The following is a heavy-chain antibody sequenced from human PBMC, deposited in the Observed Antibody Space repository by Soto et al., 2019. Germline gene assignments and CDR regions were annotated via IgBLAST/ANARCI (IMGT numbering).Heavy chain of an antibody. CDR1: TFDLSHYA. Sequence: QLVQSGGGVVQPGGSLRLTCAASTFDLSHYAIHWVRQAPGKGLEWVALLSFDGSEKFFIDSVKGRFTISRDSSNNRVFPQTNTLRGDDAGVYSSATDHTMPVSARRRDVVITRQNDYTPYYGMDVWGQGATVSVSS. CDR3: ATDHTMPVSARRRDVVITRQNDYTPYYGMDV. V-gene: IGHV3-30*04. J-gene: IGHJ6*01. D-gene: IGHD3-16*01. CDR2: LSFDGSEK.